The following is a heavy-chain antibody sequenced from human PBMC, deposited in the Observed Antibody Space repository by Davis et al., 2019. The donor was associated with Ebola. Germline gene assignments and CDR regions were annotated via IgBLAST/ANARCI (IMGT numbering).Heavy chain of an antibody. Sequence: ASVKVSCKASGYTFTSYDINWVRQATGQGLEWMGWMNPNSGNTGYAQKFQGRVTMTRNTSISTAYMELSSLRSEDTAVYYCARGRSYYDSSGPAALRIWGQGTMVTVSS. CDR1: GYTFTSYD. CDR3: ARGRSYYDSSGPAALRI. CDR2: MNPNSGNT. D-gene: IGHD3-22*01. J-gene: IGHJ3*02. V-gene: IGHV1-8*01.